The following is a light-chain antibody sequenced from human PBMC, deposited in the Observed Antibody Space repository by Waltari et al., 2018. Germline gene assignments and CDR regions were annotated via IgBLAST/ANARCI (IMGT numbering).Light chain of an antibody. CDR1: SSDVGGYNY. V-gene: IGLV2-14*03. J-gene: IGLJ2*01. CDR2: DVT. Sequence: QSALTQPASVSGSPAQSITIPCTGTSSDVGGYNYVSWYQQHPGKAPKLMIYDVTNRPSGVSNRFSGSKSGNTASLTISGLQAEDEADYYCNSYTSSSSVVFGGGTKLTVL. CDR3: NSYTSSSSVV.